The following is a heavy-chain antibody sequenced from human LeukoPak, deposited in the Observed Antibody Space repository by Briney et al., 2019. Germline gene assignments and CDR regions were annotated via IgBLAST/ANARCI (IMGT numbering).Heavy chain of an antibody. D-gene: IGHD2-2*01. V-gene: IGHV3-21*04. CDR2: ISSSSSYI. CDR3: AKDSPIVVVPAAMSLGMDV. CDR1: GFTFSSYS. Sequence: GGSLRLSCAASGFTFSSYSMNWVRQAPGKGLEWVSSISSSSSYIYYADSVKGRFTISRDNAKNSLYLQMNSLRAEDTAVYYCAKDSPIVVVPAAMSLGMDVWGQGTTVTVSS. J-gene: IGHJ6*02.